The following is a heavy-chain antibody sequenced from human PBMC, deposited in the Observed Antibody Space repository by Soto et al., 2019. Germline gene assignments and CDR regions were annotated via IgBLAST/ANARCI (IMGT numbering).Heavy chain of an antibody. D-gene: IGHD3-10*01. CDR2: IIPIFGTA. Sequence: QVQLVQSGAEVKKPGSSVKVSCKASGGTFSSYAISWVRQAPGQGLEWMGGIIPIFGTANYAQKFQGRVTITADESTSTAYMELSSLRSEDTAVYYCASGGYLESGVSNYYYGMEVWGQGTTVTVSS. J-gene: IGHJ6*02. V-gene: IGHV1-69*01. CDR3: ASGGYLESGVSNYYYGMEV. CDR1: GGTFSSYA.